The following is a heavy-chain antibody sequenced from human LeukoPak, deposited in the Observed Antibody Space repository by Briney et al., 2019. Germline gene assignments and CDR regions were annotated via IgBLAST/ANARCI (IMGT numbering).Heavy chain of an antibody. CDR1: GFTFSSYG. D-gene: IGHD5-24*01. CDR3: AKDDRWLQFCC. Sequence: AGSVCLSCAAYGFTFSSYGMSWVRQAPGKGLEWVSAISGSGGSTYYADSVRGRFTISRDNSRNTVYLQINSLRAEDTAVYYCAKDDRWLQFCCWGQGTLVTVS. CDR2: ISGSGGST. V-gene: IGHV3-23*01. J-gene: IGHJ4*02.